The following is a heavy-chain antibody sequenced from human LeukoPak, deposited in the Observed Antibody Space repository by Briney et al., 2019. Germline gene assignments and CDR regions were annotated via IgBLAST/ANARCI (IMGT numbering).Heavy chain of an antibody. CDR1: GFTFSTYA. V-gene: IGHV3-23*01. Sequence: GGSLRLSCAASGFTFSTYAMSWVRLAPEKGLEWVSGISGSGGSTYYADSVKGRFTSSRDNSNNTLYVQMNSLRVEDTAVYYCAKSGGLSGSGRLAMDVWGQGTTVTVSS. CDR3: AKSGGLSGSGRLAMDV. D-gene: IGHD3-10*01. CDR2: ISGSGGST. J-gene: IGHJ6*02.